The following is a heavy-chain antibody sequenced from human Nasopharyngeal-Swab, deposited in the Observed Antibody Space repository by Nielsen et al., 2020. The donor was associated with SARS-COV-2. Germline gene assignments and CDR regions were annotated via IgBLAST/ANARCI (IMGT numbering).Heavy chain of an antibody. J-gene: IGHJ4*02. CDR3: ARQDSSAYYYVFNY. CDR2: IRYDGSDY. CDR1: GFTFSSYA. Sequence: GGSLRLSCAASGFTFSSYAMNWVRQAPGKGLEWVAFIRYDGSDYYYADSVEGRFTISRDNSKNTLYLQLNSLRAEDTAVYYCARQDSSAYYYVFNYWGQGTPVTVSS. D-gene: IGHD3-22*01. V-gene: IGHV3-30*02.